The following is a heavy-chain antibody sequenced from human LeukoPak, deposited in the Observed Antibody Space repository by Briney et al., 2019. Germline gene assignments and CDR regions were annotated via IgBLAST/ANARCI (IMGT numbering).Heavy chain of an antibody. V-gene: IGHV3-21*05. J-gene: IGHJ4*02. Sequence: QTGGSLRLSCTASGFPFIEYSMNWVRQAPGKGLEWISYIGIDSGDTKYADSVRGRFTISADKAKNSLHLQMNSLRVEDTAVYYCARDHNYAFDNWGQGTLVSVAS. CDR1: GFPFIEYS. CDR3: ARDHNYAFDN. D-gene: IGHD1-1*01. CDR2: IGIDSGDT.